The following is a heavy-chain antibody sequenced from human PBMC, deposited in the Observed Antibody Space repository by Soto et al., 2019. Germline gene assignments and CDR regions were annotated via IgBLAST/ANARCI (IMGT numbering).Heavy chain of an antibody. CDR3: ARVDGYCSGGSCYSPSDYYYYGMDV. V-gene: IGHV3-48*02. Sequence: GGSLRLSCAASGFTFSSYSMNWVRQAPGKGLEWVSYISSSSSTIYYADSVKGRFTISRDNAKNSLYLQMNSLRDEDTAVYYCARVDGYCSGGSCYSPSDYYYYGMDVWGQGTTVTVSS. CDR1: GFTFSSYS. CDR2: ISSSSSTI. J-gene: IGHJ6*02. D-gene: IGHD2-15*01.